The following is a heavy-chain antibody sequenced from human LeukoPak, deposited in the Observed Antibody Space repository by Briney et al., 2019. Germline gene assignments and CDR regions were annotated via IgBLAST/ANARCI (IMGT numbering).Heavy chain of an antibody. CDR2: IYTSXST. V-gene: IGHV4-4*07. CDR3: ARDLWFGEST. CDR1: GXXXXXXY. Sequence: SETLSLTCTVXGXXXXXXYXXXXXXPXXXXLKWIXRIYTSXSTNYNPSLKSRVTMSVDTSKNQFSLKLRSVTAADTAVYYCARDLWFGESTWGQGTLVTVSS. D-gene: IGHD3-10*01. J-gene: IGHJ5*02.